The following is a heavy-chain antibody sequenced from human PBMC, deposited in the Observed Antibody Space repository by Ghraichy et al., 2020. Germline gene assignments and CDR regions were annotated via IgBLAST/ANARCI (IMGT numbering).Heavy chain of an antibody. CDR2: IYYSGST. J-gene: IGHJ6*02. Sequence: SETLSLTCTVSGGSISSGGYYWSWIRQHPGKGLEWIGYIYYSGSTYYNPSLKSRVTISVDTSKNQFSLKLSSVTAADTAVYYCARDGGRYCSSTSCYRESSYYYGMDVWGQGTTVTVSS. CDR3: ARDGGRYCSSTSCYRESSYYYGMDV. V-gene: IGHV4-31*03. CDR1: GGSISSGGYY. D-gene: IGHD2-2*01.